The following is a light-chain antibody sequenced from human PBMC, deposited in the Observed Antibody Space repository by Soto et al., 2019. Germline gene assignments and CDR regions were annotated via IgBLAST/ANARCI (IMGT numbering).Light chain of an antibody. Sequence: IVLTQSPGTLSLSPGERATLSCRASQSVSSSYLAWYQQKPGQAPRLLIYGASSRATGIPDRFSGSGSGTDFPLTISRLEPEDFAVYYCQQYGSSSWTFGQGTKVDIK. CDR3: QQYGSSSWT. J-gene: IGKJ1*01. V-gene: IGKV3-20*01. CDR1: QSVSSSY. CDR2: GAS.